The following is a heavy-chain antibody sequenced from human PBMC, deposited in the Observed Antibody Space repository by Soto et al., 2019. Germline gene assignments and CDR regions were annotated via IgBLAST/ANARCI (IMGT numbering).Heavy chain of an antibody. V-gene: IGHV4-31*03. CDR1: GGSISSGDYY. J-gene: IGHJ5*02. CDR3: AREHSSSRGWFDP. D-gene: IGHD6-13*01. CDR2: IYFSGST. Sequence: QVQLRESGPGLVKPSQTLSLTCTVSGGSISSGDYYWSWIRQHPGKGLEWVGYIYFSGSTNYNPSLKSRVTILVDTSKSQFSLKLNSVTAADTAVYWCAREHSSSRGWFDPWGQGTLVTVSS.